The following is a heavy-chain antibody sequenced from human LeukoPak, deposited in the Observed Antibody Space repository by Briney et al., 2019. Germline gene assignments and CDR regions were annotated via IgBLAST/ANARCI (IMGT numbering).Heavy chain of an antibody. CDR3: AMYRYSNAVHAVFHI. V-gene: IGHV4-4*07. D-gene: IGHD4-11*01. CDR1: GGSISDYD. J-gene: IGHJ3*02. Sequence: SETLSLTCTVSGGSISDYDWGWIRQPAGKGLELIGQVYSSGRTDYNPSLKGRVSMSVDTSKNQFSLEVTSVTAADTAVYFCAMYRYSNAVHAVFHIWGQGTRVTVSS. CDR2: VYSSGRT.